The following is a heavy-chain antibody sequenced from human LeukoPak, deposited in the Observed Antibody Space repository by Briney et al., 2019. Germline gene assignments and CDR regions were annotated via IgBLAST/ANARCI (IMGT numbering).Heavy chain of an antibody. CDR3: AKVSSGSYYRY. D-gene: IGHD3-10*01. J-gene: IGHJ4*02. CDR1: RFTITSSW. V-gene: IGHV3-23*01. Sequence: GGSLRLSCAASRFTITSSWMSWVRQAPGKGLEWVSTITGSGDDTYYADSVKGRFTISRDNSKNTLYLQMNSLRVEDTAVYYCAKVSSGSYYRYWGQGTLVTVSS. CDR2: ITGSGDDT.